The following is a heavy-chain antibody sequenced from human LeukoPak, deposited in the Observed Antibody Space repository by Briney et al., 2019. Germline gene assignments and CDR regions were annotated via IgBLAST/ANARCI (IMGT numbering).Heavy chain of an antibody. V-gene: IGHV4-59*12. Sequence: SETLSLTCTVSGGSISSYYWSWIRQPPGKGLEWIGYIYYSGSTNYNPSLKSRVTISVDTSKNQFSLKLSSVTAADTAVYYCARNREFHFDYWGQGALVTVSS. CDR2: IYYSGST. CDR1: GGSISSYY. J-gene: IGHJ4*02. D-gene: IGHD2-21*01. CDR3: ARNREFHFDY.